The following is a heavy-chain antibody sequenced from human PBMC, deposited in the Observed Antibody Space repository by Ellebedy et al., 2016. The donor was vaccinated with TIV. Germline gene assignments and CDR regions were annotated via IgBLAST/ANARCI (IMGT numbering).Heavy chain of an antibody. J-gene: IGHJ4*02. CDR3: ARELSWSGRDY. Sequence: GESLKISCAASGYSFSSYWMSWIRQAPGKGLEWVANIKQDGSDKNYVDSVKGRFTISRDNAKNSLYLQMNSLRVEDTAVYYCARELSWSGRDYWGQGTLVTVSS. D-gene: IGHD3-3*01. V-gene: IGHV3-7*01. CDR1: GYSFSSYW. CDR2: IKQDGSDK.